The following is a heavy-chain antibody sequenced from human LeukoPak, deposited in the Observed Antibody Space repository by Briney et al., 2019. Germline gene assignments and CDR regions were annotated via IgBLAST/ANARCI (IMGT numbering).Heavy chain of an antibody. V-gene: IGHV3-23*01. CDR2: IRANVETT. CDR1: GFTFTHYG. D-gene: IGHD7-27*01. J-gene: IGHJ3*02. Sequence: GGSLRLSCAASGFTFTHYGMNWVRQAPGKGLEWVSGIRANVETTYYADSVRGRFTISRDNSRSMVWLQMNSLTAEDTAMYYCGRDLNWGAFDIRGLGTLVTVSS. CDR3: GRDLNWGAFDI.